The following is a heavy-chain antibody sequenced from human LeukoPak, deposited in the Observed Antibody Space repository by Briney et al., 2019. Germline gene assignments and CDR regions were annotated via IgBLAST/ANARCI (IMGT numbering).Heavy chain of an antibody. J-gene: IGHJ3*02. CDR3: ARHDVGGGETDWHDAFDI. CDR1: GYSFTSYW. Sequence: GESLKISCKGSGYSFTSYWIGWVRQMPGKGLEWMGIIYPGDSDTRYSPSFQGQVTISADKSISTAYLQWSSLKASDTAMYYCARHDVGGGETDWHDAFDIWGQGTMVTVSS. D-gene: IGHD1-26*01. V-gene: IGHV5-51*01. CDR2: IYPGDSDT.